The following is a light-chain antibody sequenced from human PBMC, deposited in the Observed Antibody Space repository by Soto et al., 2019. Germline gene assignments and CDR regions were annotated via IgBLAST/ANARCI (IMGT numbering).Light chain of an antibody. Sequence: QSVLPHPPSASRTPGQRFTISFSGGSSNILSHTVSWYQQLPVAAPRLLICTNDQRPSGVPDRFSGSKSGTSASRAISGLQSEDEADYYCAAWDDSLNGYVFGTGTKVTVL. CDR2: TND. J-gene: IGLJ1*01. CDR3: AAWDDSLNGYV. V-gene: IGLV1-44*01. CDR1: SSNILSHT.